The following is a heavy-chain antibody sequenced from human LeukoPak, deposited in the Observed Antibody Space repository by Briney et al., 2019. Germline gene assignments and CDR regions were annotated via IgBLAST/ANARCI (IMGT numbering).Heavy chain of an antibody. CDR1: GFTFSSYA. Sequence: GGSLRLSCAASGFTFSSYAMSWVRQAPGKGLEWVSAISGSGGSTYYADSVKGRFTISRDNSKNTLYLQMNSLRAEDTAVYYCAKDPCYDGSGYYYSLYFDYWGQGTLVTVSS. D-gene: IGHD3-22*01. CDR2: ISGSGGST. J-gene: IGHJ4*02. V-gene: IGHV3-23*01. CDR3: AKDPCYDGSGYYYSLYFDY.